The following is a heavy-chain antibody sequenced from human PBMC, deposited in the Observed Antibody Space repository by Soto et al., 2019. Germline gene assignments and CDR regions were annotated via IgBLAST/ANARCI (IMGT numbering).Heavy chain of an antibody. J-gene: IGHJ4*02. V-gene: IGHV3-30-3*01. CDR2: ISYDGSNK. D-gene: IGHD6-19*01. Sequence: GGSLRLSCAASGFTFSSYAMHWVRQAPGKGLEWVAVISYDGSNKYYADSVKGRLTISRDNSKNTLYLQMNSLRAEDTAVYYCARAGYSSGWYGGYFDYWGQGTLVTVSS. CDR1: GFTFSSYA. CDR3: ARAGYSSGWYGGYFDY.